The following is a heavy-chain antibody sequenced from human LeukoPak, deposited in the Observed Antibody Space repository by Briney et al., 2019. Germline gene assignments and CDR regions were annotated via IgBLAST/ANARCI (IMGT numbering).Heavy chain of an antibody. D-gene: IGHD2-2*01. Sequence: KTSETLSLTCAVSGCSISSGYYWGWIRQPPGKGLEWIGSIYHSGSTYYNPSLKSRVTISVDTSKNQFSLKLSSVTAADTAVYYCASPIYCSSTSCYPRFDYWGQGTLVTVSS. J-gene: IGHJ4*02. CDR2: IYHSGST. V-gene: IGHV4-38-2*01. CDR1: GCSISSGYY. CDR3: ASPIYCSSTSCYPRFDY.